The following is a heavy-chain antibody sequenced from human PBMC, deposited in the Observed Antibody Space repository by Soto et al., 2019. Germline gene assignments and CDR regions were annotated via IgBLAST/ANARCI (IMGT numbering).Heavy chain of an antibody. CDR3: ARGITYYDFWSCYYKATDYYYYGMDV. CDR2: IYYSGST. Sequence: KPSETLSLTCTVSGGSISSYYWCWIRQPPGKGLEWIGYIYYSGSTNYTPSLKSRVTISVDTSKNQFSLKLSSVTAADTAVYYCARGITYYDFWSCYYKATDYYYYGMDVWGQGTTVTVSS. CDR1: GGSISSYY. V-gene: IGHV4-59*01. D-gene: IGHD3-3*01. J-gene: IGHJ6*02.